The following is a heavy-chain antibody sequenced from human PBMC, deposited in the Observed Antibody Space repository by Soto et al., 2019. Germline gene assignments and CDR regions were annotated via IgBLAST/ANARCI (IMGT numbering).Heavy chain of an antibody. J-gene: IGHJ4*02. Sequence: QVQLQESGPGLVKPSETLSLTCTVSGGSISSYYWSWIRQPPGKGLEWIGYIYYSWSTNYNPTLMSRVNISVDTSKNQFSLRLRSVTVADTAVYYCARDRGDFWSGYSPKSYYFDYWGQGTLVTVSS. CDR1: GGSISSYY. CDR3: ARDRGDFWSGYSPKSYYFDY. D-gene: IGHD3-3*01. CDR2: IYYSWST. V-gene: IGHV4-59*01.